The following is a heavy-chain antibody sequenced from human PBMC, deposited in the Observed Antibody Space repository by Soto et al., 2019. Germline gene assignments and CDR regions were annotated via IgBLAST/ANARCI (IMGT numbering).Heavy chain of an antibody. CDR2: INSDGSST. CDR1: GFTFSSYW. V-gene: IGHV3-74*01. J-gene: IGHJ3*02. CDR3: ARKEPYSSSWYSADAFDI. D-gene: IGHD6-13*01. Sequence: EVQLVESGGGLVQPGGSLRLSCAASGFTFSSYWMHWVRQAPGKGLVWVSRINSDGSSTSYADSVKGRFTISRDNAKNTLYLQMNSLRAEDTAVYYCARKEPYSSSWYSADAFDIWGQGTMVTVSS.